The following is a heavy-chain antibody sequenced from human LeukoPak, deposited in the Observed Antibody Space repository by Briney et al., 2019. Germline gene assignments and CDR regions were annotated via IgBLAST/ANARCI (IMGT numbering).Heavy chain of an antibody. J-gene: IGHJ4*02. CDR2: IYYSGST. CDR3: ARRDGYNRGGFDY. CDR1: GGSISSSSYY. V-gene: IGHV4-39*01. Sequence: SETLSLTCTVSGGSISSSSYYWGWIRQPPGKGLEWIGSIYYSGSTYYNPSLKSRVTISVDTSKNQFSLKLSSVTAADTAVYYCARRDGYNRGGFDYWGQGTLVTVSS. D-gene: IGHD5-24*01.